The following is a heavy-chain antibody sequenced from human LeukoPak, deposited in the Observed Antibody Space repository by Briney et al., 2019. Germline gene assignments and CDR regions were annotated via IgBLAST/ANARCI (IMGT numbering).Heavy chain of an antibody. CDR1: GYSISSGYY. V-gene: IGHV4-38-2*01. CDR3: ARSHQLFDWLLI. Sequence: PSETLSLTCAVSGYSISSGYYRGWIRQPPGKGLEWIGSIYHSGSTYYNPSLKSRVTISVDTSKNQFSLKLSSVTAADTAVYYCARSHQLFDWLLIWGQGTLVTVSS. D-gene: IGHD3-9*01. J-gene: IGHJ4*02. CDR2: IYHSGST.